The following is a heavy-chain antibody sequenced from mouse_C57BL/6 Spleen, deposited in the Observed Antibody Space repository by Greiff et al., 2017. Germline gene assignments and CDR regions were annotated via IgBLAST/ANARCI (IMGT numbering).Heavy chain of an antibody. Sequence: EVQLQQSGAELVRPGASVKLSCTASGFNIKDDYMHWVKQRPEQGLEWIGWIDPENGDTEYASKFQGKATITADTSSNTAYLQLSSLTSEDTAVYYCTMGYGSSYGYFDVWGTGTTVTVSS. J-gene: IGHJ1*03. CDR2: IDPENGDT. CDR1: GFNIKDDY. D-gene: IGHD1-1*01. V-gene: IGHV14-4*01. CDR3: TMGYGSSYGYFDV.